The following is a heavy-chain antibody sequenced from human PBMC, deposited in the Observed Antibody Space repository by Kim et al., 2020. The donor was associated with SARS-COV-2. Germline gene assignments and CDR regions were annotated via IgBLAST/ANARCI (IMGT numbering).Heavy chain of an antibody. D-gene: IGHD3-22*01. V-gene: IGHV3-21*01. CDR1: GFTFSSYS. CDR2: ISSSSSYI. J-gene: IGHJ6*02. Sequence: GGSLRLSCAASGFTFSSYSMNWVRQAPGKGLEWVSSISSSSSYIYYADSVKGRFTISRDNAKNSLYLQMNSLRAEDTAVYYCARAHDSSGLYYYYGMDVWGQGTTVTVSS. CDR3: ARAHDSSGLYYYYGMDV.